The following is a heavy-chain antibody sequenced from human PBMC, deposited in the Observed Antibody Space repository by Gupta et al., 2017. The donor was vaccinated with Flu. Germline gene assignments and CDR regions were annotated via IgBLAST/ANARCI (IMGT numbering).Heavy chain of an antibody. V-gene: IGHV4-34*01. Sequence: VYGGSSSGYHLTGVRQTPFKGLEWSGEIHHDGSANYNPSLESRITISADTSKNQFSLNVRSVTAADTAVYYCARGPHPEWPPGFDWSQGTLVTVSS. CDR2: IHHDGSA. D-gene: IGHD3-3*01. J-gene: IGHJ4*02. CDR3: ARGPHPEWPPGFD. CDR1: GGSSSGYH.